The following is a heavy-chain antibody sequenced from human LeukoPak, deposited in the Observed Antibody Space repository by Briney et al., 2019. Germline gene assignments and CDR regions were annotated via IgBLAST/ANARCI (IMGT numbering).Heavy chain of an antibody. CDR1: GFTFGNYA. V-gene: IGHV3-23*01. CDR3: ARGGVLLWFGEPSGIQGAFDI. D-gene: IGHD3-10*01. CDR2: ISGNGDTK. J-gene: IGHJ3*02. Sequence: PGGSLRLSCAASGFTFGNYAMSWVRQAPGKGLERVSVISGNGDTKYYADSVKGRFTNSRDNSKNTLYLQMNSLRAEDTAVYYCARGGVLLWFGEPSGIQGAFDIWGQGTMVTVSS.